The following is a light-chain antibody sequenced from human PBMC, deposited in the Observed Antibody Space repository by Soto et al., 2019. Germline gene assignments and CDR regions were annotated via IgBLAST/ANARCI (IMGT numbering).Light chain of an antibody. CDR2: GAS. CDR1: QSVSSN. Sequence: EIVLTPSPGTLSLSPGERATLSCRASQSVSSNLAWYQQKPGQAPRLLIYGASTRATGIPARFSGSGSGTEFTLTISSLQSEDFAVYYCQQYVNWPPPITFGQGTRLEIK. J-gene: IGKJ5*01. CDR3: QQYVNWPPPIT. V-gene: IGKV3-15*01.